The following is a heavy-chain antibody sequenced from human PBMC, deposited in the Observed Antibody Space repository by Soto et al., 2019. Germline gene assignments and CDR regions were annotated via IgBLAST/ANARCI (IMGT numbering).Heavy chain of an antibody. Sequence: EVQLVNSGGGLVQPGGSLRLSWAASGFTVSNNYMSWVRQAPGKGLEWVSVIYRGGSTYYADSVKDRFTISRDNSENTLHLQMSSLRAEDTAVYYCARARFGGLGAIFADYWGQGTLVTVSS. CDR1: GFTVSNNY. J-gene: IGHJ4*02. D-gene: IGHD3-3*01. CDR3: ARARFGGLGAIFADY. V-gene: IGHV3-66*01. CDR2: IYRGGST.